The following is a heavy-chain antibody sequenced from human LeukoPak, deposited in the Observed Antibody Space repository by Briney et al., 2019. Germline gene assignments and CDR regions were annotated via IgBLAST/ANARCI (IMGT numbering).Heavy chain of an antibody. CDR3: AREGGYSSSWYNY. Sequence: GGSLRLFCAASGFTFSSYEMNWVRHAPGKGREGGSYISSSGSTIYYADSVKRRFTISRDNAKNSLYLQMNSVRAEDTAVYYCAREGGYSSSWYNYWGQGTLVTVSS. CDR2: ISSSGSTI. CDR1: GFTFSSYE. V-gene: IGHV3-48*03. D-gene: IGHD6-13*01. J-gene: IGHJ4*02.